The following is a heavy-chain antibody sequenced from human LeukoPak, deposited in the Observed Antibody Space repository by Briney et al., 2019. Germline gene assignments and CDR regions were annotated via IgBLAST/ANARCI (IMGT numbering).Heavy chain of an antibody. D-gene: IGHD3-22*01. CDR3: ARVVGYYDSSGYYVSDY. V-gene: IGHV1-2*02. J-gene: IGHJ4*02. CDR2: INPNSGGT. Sequence: GASVKVSCKASGYTFTGYYMHWVRQAPGQGLEWMGWINPNSGGTNYAQKFQGRVTMTRDTSISTAYMELSRLRSDDTAVYYCARVVGYYDSSGYYVSDYWGQGTLVTVSS. CDR1: GYTFTGYY.